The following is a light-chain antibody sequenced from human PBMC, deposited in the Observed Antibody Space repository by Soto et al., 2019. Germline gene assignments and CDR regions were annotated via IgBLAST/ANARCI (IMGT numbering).Light chain of an antibody. J-gene: IGKJ5*01. CDR3: QQYGSSPIT. CDR1: QSVRSNY. V-gene: IGKV3-20*01. CDR2: DAS. Sequence: EIVLTQSPGTLSLSPGERATLSCRASQSVRSNYLAWYQQKPGQAPKLLIYDASSRYTGIPDRFSGSGSVTDFTLTISSPVPEDVAVYECQQYGSSPITFAQGTRLQIK.